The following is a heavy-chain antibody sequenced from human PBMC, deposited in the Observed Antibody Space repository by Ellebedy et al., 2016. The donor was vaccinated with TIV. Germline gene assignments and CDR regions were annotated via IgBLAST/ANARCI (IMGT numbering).Heavy chain of an antibody. D-gene: IGHD3-22*01. CDR3: ATRPSYYYDSSGYLV. J-gene: IGHJ4*02. CDR2: MNPNSGNT. CDR1: GYTFTSYD. V-gene: IGHV1-8*01. Sequence: ASVKVSCXASGYTFTSYDINWVRQATEQGLEWMGWMNPNSGNTGYAQKFQGRVTMTRNTSISTAYMELSSLRSEDTAVYYCATRPSYYYDSSGYLVWGQGTLVTVSS.